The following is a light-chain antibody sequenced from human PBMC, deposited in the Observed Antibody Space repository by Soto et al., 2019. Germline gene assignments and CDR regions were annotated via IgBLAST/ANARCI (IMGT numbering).Light chain of an antibody. V-gene: IGKV3D-15*01. Sequence: EIVMTQSPATLSVSPGERATLSCRASQSVRNNLAWYQQKPGQAPRLLIYGASSRATGIPDRFSGSGSGTDFTLTISRLEPEDFAVYYCQQYNNWPITFGQGTRLEI. CDR3: QQYNNWPIT. J-gene: IGKJ5*01. CDR2: GAS. CDR1: QSVRNN.